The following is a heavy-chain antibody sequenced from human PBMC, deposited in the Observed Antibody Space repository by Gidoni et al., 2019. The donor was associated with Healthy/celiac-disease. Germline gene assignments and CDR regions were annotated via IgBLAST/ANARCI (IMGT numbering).Heavy chain of an antibody. J-gene: IGHJ2*01. D-gene: IGHD2-15*01. CDR2: IKQDVSEK. CDR3: ASRDVVVVAATDWYFDL. V-gene: IGHV3-7*01. CDR1: GFTFSSYW. Sequence: EVQLVESGGGLVQPGGSLRLSCAASGFTFSSYWMSWVRQAPGKGLEWVANIKQDVSEKYYVDSVKGRFTISRDNAKNSLYLQMNSLRAEDTAVYYCASRDVVVVAATDWYFDLWGRGTLVTVSS.